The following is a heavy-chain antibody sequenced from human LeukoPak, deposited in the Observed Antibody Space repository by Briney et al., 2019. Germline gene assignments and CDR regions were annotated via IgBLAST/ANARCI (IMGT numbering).Heavy chain of an antibody. Sequence: SETLSLTCSVSGYSFTSGHYWGWIRQPPGKGLEWIGNIYHTGSTHYNPSLKSRVTISVDTSKNQFSLKLSSVTAADTAVYYCARYCSSTSCILRGFDYWDQGTLVTVSS. CDR3: ARYCSSTSCILRGFDY. J-gene: IGHJ4*02. D-gene: IGHD2-2*01. V-gene: IGHV4-38-2*01. CDR2: IYHTGST. CDR1: GYSFTSGHY.